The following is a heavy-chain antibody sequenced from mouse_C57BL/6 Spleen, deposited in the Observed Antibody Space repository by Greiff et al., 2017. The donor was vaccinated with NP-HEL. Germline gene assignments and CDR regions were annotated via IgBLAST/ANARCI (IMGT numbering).Heavy chain of an antibody. Sequence: QVQLQQSGAELARPGASVKLSCKASGYTFTSYGISWVKQRTGQGLEWIGEIYPRSGNPYYNEKFKGKATLTADKSSSTAYMELRSLTSEDSAVYFCARELGRNYFDYWGQGTTLTVSS. V-gene: IGHV1-81*01. D-gene: IGHD4-1*01. J-gene: IGHJ2*01. CDR1: GYTFTSYG. CDR3: ARELGRNYFDY. CDR2: IYPRSGNP.